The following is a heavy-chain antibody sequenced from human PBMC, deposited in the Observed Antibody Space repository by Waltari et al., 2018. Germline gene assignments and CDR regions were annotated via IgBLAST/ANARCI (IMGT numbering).Heavy chain of an antibody. J-gene: IGHJ4*02. CDR2: IYYMGST. D-gene: IGHD3-16*01. V-gene: IGHV4-59*01. CDR3: ARGGGMARTKFDY. Sequence: QVQLQESGPGLVKPSETLSLTCTVSGGSISSYYWSWIRQPPGKGLEWIGYIYYMGSTNYNPSLKSRVTISVDTSKNQFSLKLSSVTAADTAVYYCARGGGMARTKFDYWGQGTLVTVSS. CDR1: GGSISSYY.